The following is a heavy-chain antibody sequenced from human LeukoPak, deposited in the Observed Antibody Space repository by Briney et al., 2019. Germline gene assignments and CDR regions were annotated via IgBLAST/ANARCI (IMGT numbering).Heavy chain of an antibody. V-gene: IGHV3-23*01. CDR2: ISGSGGST. D-gene: IGHD3-10*01. Sequence: GGSLRLSCAASGFTFSSYAMSWVRQAPGKGLEWVSAISGSGGSTYYADSVKGRFTISRDNSKNTLYLQMNSLRAEDTAVYYCAKATRYYYGSGSYYNRDFDYWGQGTLVTVSS. J-gene: IGHJ4*02. CDR3: AKATRYYYGSGSYYNRDFDY. CDR1: GFTFSSYA.